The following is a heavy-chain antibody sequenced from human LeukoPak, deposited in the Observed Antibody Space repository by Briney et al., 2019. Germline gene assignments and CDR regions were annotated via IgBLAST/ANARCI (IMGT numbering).Heavy chain of an antibody. CDR2: IRYDGSNK. CDR3: ARDIGPGTGGDAFDI. CDR1: GFTFSTFG. V-gene: IGHV3-30*02. J-gene: IGHJ3*02. Sequence: GGSLRLSCAASGFTFSTFGMHWVRQAPGKGLEWVAFIRYDGSNKYYADSVKGRFTISRDNSKNTLYLQMNSLRAEDTTVYYCARDIGPGTGGDAFDIWGQGTMVTVSS. D-gene: IGHD2-8*02.